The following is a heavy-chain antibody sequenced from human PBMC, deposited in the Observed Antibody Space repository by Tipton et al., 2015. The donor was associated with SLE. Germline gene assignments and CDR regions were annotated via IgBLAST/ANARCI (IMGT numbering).Heavy chain of an antibody. V-gene: IGHV4-59*13. Sequence: TLSLTCTLSGGSFNDYYWTWFRQTPGTGLAWIGYVYHSGSTNYNPSLKSRVTISIDTSKHQFSLQLTSVTAADTAVDYWARDGSGAGRYDNGDYVFDYWGHGVLVTVSS. D-gene: IGHD4-17*01. CDR1: GGSFNDYY. CDR2: VYHSGST. J-gene: IGHJ4*01. CDR3: ARDGSGAGRYDNGDYVFDY.